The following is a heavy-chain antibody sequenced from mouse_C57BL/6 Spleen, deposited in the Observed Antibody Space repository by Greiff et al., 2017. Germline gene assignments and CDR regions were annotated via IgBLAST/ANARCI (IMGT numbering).Heavy chain of an antibody. CDR1: GYTFTSYW. Sequence: QVQLQQPGAELVKPGASVKLSCKASGYTFTSYWMQWAKQRPGQGLEWIGEIDPSDSYTNYNQKFKGKATLTVDTSSSTAYMQLSSLTSEDSAVYYCALVTTGWFAYWGQGTLVTVSA. D-gene: IGHD2-12*01. CDR3: ALVTTGWFAY. J-gene: IGHJ3*01. V-gene: IGHV1-50*01. CDR2: IDPSDSYT.